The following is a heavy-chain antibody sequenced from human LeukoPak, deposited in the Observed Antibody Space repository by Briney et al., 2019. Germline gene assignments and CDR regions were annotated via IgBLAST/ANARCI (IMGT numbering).Heavy chain of an antibody. CDR1: GFTFSSYA. D-gene: IGHD3-10*01. CDR2: ISYDGSNK. Sequence: GRSLRLSCAASGFTFSSYAMHWVRQAPGKGLEWVAVISYDGSNKYYADSVKDRFTISRDNSKNTLYLQMNSLRAEDTAVCYCARDRGVRGVIDYWGQGTLVTVSS. CDR3: ARDRGVRGVIDY. V-gene: IGHV3-30-3*01. J-gene: IGHJ4*02.